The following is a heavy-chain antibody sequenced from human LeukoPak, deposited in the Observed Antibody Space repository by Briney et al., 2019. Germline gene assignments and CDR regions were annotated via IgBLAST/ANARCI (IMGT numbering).Heavy chain of an antibody. CDR1: GFPFKGYW. Sequence: SGGSLRLSCAASGFPFKGYWMTWVRQSPGKGLDWVANIKPDGSETNYLDSVKGRFTISRDNARDSLFLEMNNLRVDDTAVYYCARDGGELWPLDEWGQGILVTVSS. CDR3: ARDGGELWPLDE. V-gene: IGHV3-7*01. CDR2: IKPDGSET. J-gene: IGHJ4*02. D-gene: IGHD3-10*01.